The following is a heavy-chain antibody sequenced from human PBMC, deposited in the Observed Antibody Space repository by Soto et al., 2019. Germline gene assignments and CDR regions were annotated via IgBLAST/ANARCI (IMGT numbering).Heavy chain of an antibody. Sequence: EVQLVETGGGLIQPGGSLRLSCAASGFTVSSNYMSWVRQAPGKGLEWVSVIYSGGSTYYADSVKGRFTISRDNSKNTLYLQMNSLRAEDTAVYYCARGVNSSPSLGAAAGTFDYWGLGTLVTVSS. CDR3: ARGVNSSPSLGAAAGTFDY. D-gene: IGHD6-13*01. CDR1: GFTVSSNY. V-gene: IGHV3-53*02. CDR2: IYSGGST. J-gene: IGHJ4*02.